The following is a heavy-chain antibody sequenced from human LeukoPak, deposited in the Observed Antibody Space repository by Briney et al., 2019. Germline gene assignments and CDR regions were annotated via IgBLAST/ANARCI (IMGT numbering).Heavy chain of an antibody. D-gene: IGHD3-22*01. V-gene: IGHV1-2*06. CDR3: ARVPSYDSSCYYLN. CDR2: INTNIGGT. CDR1: GYTFTGYY. Sequence: SVKVSCKASGYTFTGYYMHWVRQAPGHGLEWMGRINTNIGGTNYTQKFQGRVTMTRDTSIRTTYRELSWLRTADTALTYRARVPSYDSSCYYLNWGQGTLVTVSS. J-gene: IGHJ4*02.